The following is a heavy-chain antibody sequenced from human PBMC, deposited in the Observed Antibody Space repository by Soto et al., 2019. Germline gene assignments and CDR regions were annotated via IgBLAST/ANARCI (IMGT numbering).Heavy chain of an antibody. Sequence: SETLSLTCAVYGGSFSGYYWSWIRQPPGKGLEWIGEINHSGSTNYNPSLKSRVTISVDTSKNQFSLKLSSVTAADTAVYYCARGKGYNWNYGYYYYRDVWGKGTTVTVSS. CDR3: ARGKGYNWNYGYYYYRDV. D-gene: IGHD1-7*01. CDR2: INHSGST. V-gene: IGHV4-34*01. CDR1: GGSFSGYY. J-gene: IGHJ6*03.